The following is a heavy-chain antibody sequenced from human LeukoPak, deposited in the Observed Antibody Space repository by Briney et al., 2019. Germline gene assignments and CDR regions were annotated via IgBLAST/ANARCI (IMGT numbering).Heavy chain of an antibody. J-gene: IGHJ4*02. V-gene: IGHV3-33*01. Sequence: GGSLSLSCAVSGFTFSIYGMHWVRQAPGRGLGWVAVIWYAGSNKYYADPVKGRFTISRANSKNTLYLPMTSLRAEDTAVYYCARDRGDSRGLGFDSWGQGTLVTVS. CDR1: GFTFSIYG. CDR3: ARDRGDSRGLGFDS. D-gene: IGHD6-19*01. CDR2: IWYAGSNK.